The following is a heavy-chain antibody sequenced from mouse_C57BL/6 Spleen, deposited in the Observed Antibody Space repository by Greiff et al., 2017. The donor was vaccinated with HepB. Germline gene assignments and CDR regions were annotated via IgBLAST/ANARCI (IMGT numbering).Heavy chain of an antibody. D-gene: IGHD2-5*01. CDR3: ARGSYSNYDYYAMDY. V-gene: IGHV5-4*03. CDR1: GFTFSSYA. CDR2: ISDGGSYT. J-gene: IGHJ4*01. Sequence: EVMLVESGGGLVKPGGSLKLSCAASGFTFSSYAMSWVRQTPEKRLEWVATISDGGSYTYYPDNVKGRFTISRDNAKNNLYLQMSHLKSEDTAMYYCARGSYSNYDYYAMDYWGQGTSVTVSS.